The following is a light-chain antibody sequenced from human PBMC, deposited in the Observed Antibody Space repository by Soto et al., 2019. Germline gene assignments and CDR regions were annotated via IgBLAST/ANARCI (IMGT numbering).Light chain of an antibody. CDR3: QQSYSTPWT. V-gene: IGKV4-1*01. CDR1: QSVLYSSNNKNY. CDR2: WAS. J-gene: IGKJ1*01. Sequence: DIVMTRSPDSLAVSLGERATINCKSSQSVLYSSNNKNYLAWYQQRPGQPPHLLIYWASTRASGVPDRFSGSGSGTDFTLTISSLQAEDVAVYYCQQSYSTPWTFGQGTKVEIK.